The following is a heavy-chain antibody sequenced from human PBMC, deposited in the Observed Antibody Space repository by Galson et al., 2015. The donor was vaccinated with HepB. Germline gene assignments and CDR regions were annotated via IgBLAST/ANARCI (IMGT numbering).Heavy chain of an antibody. CDR3: AREVESSGWSYYFDY. Sequence: SVKVSCKASGYTFTSYGISWVRQAPGQGLEWMGWISAYNGNTNYAQKLQGRVTMTADTSTSTAYMELRSLRSDDTAVYYCAREVESSGWSYYFDYWGQGTLVTVSS. D-gene: IGHD6-19*01. V-gene: IGHV1-18*04. CDR1: GYTFTSYG. CDR2: ISAYNGNT. J-gene: IGHJ4*02.